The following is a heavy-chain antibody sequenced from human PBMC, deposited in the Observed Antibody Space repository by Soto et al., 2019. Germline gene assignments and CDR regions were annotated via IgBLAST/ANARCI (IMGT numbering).Heavy chain of an antibody. J-gene: IGHJ4*02. CDR3: ARQIYDSDTGPNFQYYFDS. D-gene: IGHD3-22*01. CDR2: IDPSDSQT. CDR1: GYSFAGYW. V-gene: IGHV5-10-1*01. Sequence: GESLKISGKGSGYSFAGYWITWVRQKPGTGLEWMGRIDPSDSQTYYSPSFRGHVTISVTKSITTVFLQWSSLRASDTAMYYCARQIYDSDTGPNFQYYFDSWGQGSPVTVSS.